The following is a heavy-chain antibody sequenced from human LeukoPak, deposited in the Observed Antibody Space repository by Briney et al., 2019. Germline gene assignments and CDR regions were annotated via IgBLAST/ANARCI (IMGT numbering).Heavy chain of an antibody. CDR2: ISSNGGST. J-gene: IGHJ4*02. CDR3: ARGDERSRPDY. V-gene: IGHV3-64*01. Sequence: PGGSLRLSCAASGFTFSSYAMHWVRQAPGKGLEYVSAISSNGGSTYYANSVKGRFTISRDNSKNTLYLQMGSLRAEDMAVYYCARGDERSRPDYWGQGTLSPSPQ. CDR1: GFTFSSYA.